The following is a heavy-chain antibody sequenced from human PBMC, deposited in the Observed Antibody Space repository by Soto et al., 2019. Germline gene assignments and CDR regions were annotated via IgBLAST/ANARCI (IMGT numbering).Heavy chain of an antibody. Sequence: QVQLVESGGGVVQPGRSLRLSCAVSGITFSNYSMNWVRQAPGKGLEWLADIPYEGSNKYYADSVKVRFTLSRDNSKITLCLPMNSLRVEDAAVFLCASTMYERPSFWGQGAMVSVSS. CDR1: GITFSNYS. V-gene: IGHV3-30*03. J-gene: IGHJ4*02. CDR3: ASTMYERPSF. CDR2: IPYEGSNK. D-gene: IGHD3-10*02.